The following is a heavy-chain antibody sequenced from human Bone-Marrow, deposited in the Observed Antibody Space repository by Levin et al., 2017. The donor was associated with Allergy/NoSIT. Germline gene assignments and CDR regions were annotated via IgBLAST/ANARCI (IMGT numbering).Heavy chain of an antibody. D-gene: IGHD2-21*02. CDR2: IYYSGST. J-gene: IGHJ6*02. CDR3: ARFGIPTLLVGDHYYYGMDV. V-gene: IGHV4-59*01. CDR1: GGSISSYY. Sequence: SETLSLTCTVSGGSISSYYWSWIRQPPGKGLEWIGYIYYSGSTNYNPSLKSRVTISVDTSKNQFSLKLSSVTAADTAVYYCARFGIPTLLVGDHYYYGMDVWGQGTTVTVSS.